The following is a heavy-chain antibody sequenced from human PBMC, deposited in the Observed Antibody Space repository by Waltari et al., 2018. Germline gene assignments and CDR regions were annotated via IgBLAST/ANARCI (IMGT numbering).Heavy chain of an antibody. V-gene: IGHV4-39*01. CDR3: ARLYYYGSGSYYYYYYYGMDV. Sequence: QLQLQESGPGLVKPSETLSLTCTVSGGSISSSSYYWGWIRQPPGKGLEWIGSIYYSGSTYYNPSLNSRVTISVDTSKNQFSLKLSSVTAADTAVYYCARLYYYGSGSYYYYYYYGMDVWGQGTTVTVSS. D-gene: IGHD3-10*01. J-gene: IGHJ6*02. CDR2: IYYSGST. CDR1: GGSISSSSYY.